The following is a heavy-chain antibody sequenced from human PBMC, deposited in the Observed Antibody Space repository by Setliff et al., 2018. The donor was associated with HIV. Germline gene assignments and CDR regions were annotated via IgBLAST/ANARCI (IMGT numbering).Heavy chain of an antibody. CDR2: IYTSGST. CDR3: ARTYYEHVWGNSNWFDP. J-gene: IGHJ5*02. Sequence: PSETLSLTCTVSGGFISSYYWNWIRQPAGKGLEWIGRIYTSGSTNYNPSLKSRVTISVDTSNNHFSLRLTSVTAADTARYYCARTYYEHVWGNSNWFDPWGQGTLVTVSS. D-gene: IGHD3-16*01. V-gene: IGHV4-4*07. CDR1: GGFISSYY.